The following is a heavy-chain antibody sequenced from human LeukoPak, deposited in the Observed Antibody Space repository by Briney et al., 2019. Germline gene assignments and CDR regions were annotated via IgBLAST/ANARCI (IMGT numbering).Heavy chain of an antibody. CDR3: VRGVGVSRFNYLDS. CDR2: IWYDASNK. J-gene: IGHJ4*02. CDR1: GFTFSSFG. V-gene: IGHV3-33*01. Sequence: PGRSLTLSCAASGFTFSSFGMHWVRQAPGKGLEWVAVIWYDASNKYYADSVKGRFTISRDNSKNTLYLQMSSLRDDDTAVYYCVRGVGVSRFNYLDSWGQGTLVTVSS. D-gene: IGHD6-13*01.